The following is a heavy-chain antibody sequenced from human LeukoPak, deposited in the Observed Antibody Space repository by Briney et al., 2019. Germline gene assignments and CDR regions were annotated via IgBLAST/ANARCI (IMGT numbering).Heavy chain of an antibody. J-gene: IGHJ5*02. CDR1: GYTFTSYD. CDR2: MNPNSGNT. D-gene: IGHD6-13*01. V-gene: IGHV1-8*03. CDR3: ARIAAAGTSFWFDP. Sequence: ASVKLSCKASGYTFTSYDINWVRQATGQGLEWMGWMNPNSGNTGYAQKFQGRVTITRNTSISTAYMELSSLRSEDTAVYYCARIAAAGTSFWFDPWGQGTLVTVSS.